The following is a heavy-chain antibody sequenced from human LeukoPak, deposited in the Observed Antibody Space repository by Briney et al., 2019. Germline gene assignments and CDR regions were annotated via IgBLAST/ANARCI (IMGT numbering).Heavy chain of an antibody. J-gene: IGHJ4*02. D-gene: IGHD3-9*01. CDR2: INPNSGGT. Sequence: ASVKVSCKASGYTLTGYYMHWVRQAPGQGLEWMGWINPNSGGTNYAQKLQGRVTMTRDTSISTAYMELSRLRSDDTAVYYCARGERYFDWLEEGYFDYWGQGTLVTVSS. V-gene: IGHV1-2*02. CDR3: ARGERYFDWLEEGYFDY. CDR1: GYTLTGYY.